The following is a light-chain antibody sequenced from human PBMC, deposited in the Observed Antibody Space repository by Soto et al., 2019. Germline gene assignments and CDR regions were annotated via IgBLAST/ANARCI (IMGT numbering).Light chain of an antibody. CDR3: AAWDDTLGGHYV. CDR1: SSNIGSNY. Sequence: QAVVTQPPSISEAPGLSVTISCSGGSSNIGSNYVYWYQQLPGAAPKLLIYSNNQRSSGVPGRFSGSKSGTSASLAVSGLRPEDDADYYCAAWDDTLGGHYVFGTGTKLTVL. V-gene: IGLV1-47*02. CDR2: SNN. J-gene: IGLJ1*01.